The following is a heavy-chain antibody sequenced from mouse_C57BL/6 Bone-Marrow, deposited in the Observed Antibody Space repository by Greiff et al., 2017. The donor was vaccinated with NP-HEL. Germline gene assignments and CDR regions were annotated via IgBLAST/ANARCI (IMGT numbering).Heavy chain of an antibody. V-gene: IGHV6-6*01. D-gene: IGHD4-1*01. J-gene: IGHJ4*01. CDR1: GFTFSDAW. Sequence: GGSMKLSCAASGFTFSDAWMDWVRQSPEKGLEWVAEIRNKANNHATYYAESVKGRFTISRDDSKSSVYLQMNSLRAEDTGIYYCTRGGTDYAMDYWGQGTSVTVSS. CDR2: IRNKANNHAT. CDR3: TRGGTDYAMDY.